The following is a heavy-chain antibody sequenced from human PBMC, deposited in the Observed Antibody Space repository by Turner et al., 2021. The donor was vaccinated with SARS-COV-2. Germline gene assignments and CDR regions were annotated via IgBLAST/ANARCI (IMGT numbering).Heavy chain of an antibody. Sequence: QVQPVQTGAEVKKPGASVKVSCKASGYTFTNYDITWVRQATGQGLGWMGWKKPNRGNTGNAKKFPGRVTMTRDTSISTAYMELSTMRSEDTAMYYCARLHGHCTSTSCYWDYYFGMDVWGQGTTVTVSS. V-gene: IGHV1-8*01. CDR3: ARLHGHCTSTSCYWDYYFGMDV. CDR1: GYTFTNYD. CDR2: KKPNRGNT. J-gene: IGHJ6*02. D-gene: IGHD2-2*01.